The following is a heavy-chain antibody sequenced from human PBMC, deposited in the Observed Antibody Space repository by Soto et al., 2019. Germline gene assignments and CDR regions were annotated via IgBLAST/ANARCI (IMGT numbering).Heavy chain of an antibody. CDR2: ISGSGGST. V-gene: IGHV3-23*01. D-gene: IGHD2-15*01. J-gene: IGHJ4*02. CDR1: GFTFSSYA. CDR3: AKDLDSPPGYCSGGSCYAERNDY. Sequence: PGGSLRLSCAASGFTFSSYAMSWVRQAPGKGLEWVSAISGSGGSTYYADSVKGRFTISRDNSKNTLYLQMNSLRAEDTAVYYCAKDLDSPPGYCSGGSCYAERNDYWGQGTLVTVSS.